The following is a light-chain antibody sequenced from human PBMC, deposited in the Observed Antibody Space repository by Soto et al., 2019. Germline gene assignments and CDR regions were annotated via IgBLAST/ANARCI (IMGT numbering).Light chain of an antibody. J-gene: IGKJ5*01. Sequence: DIQMTQSAATLSASLGDRVTITCWASQDINTFLAWYQQKTGKAPKLLIYSASSLHSGVPSRFSGSRYGTDFNLTISSLQTEDFATYYCQQANSFPLTFGQGTRLEIK. V-gene: IGKV1-12*01. CDR3: QQANSFPLT. CDR2: SAS. CDR1: QDINTF.